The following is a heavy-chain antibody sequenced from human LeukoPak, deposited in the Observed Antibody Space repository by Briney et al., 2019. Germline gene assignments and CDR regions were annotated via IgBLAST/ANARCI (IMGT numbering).Heavy chain of an antibody. V-gene: IGHV3-74*01. CDR1: GFTFSSYW. J-gene: IGHJ6*02. CDR3: VRDLLDYDVLSGLHHYYMDV. D-gene: IGHD3-22*01. CDR2: ISGDGSNT. Sequence: PGGSLRLSCAASGFTFSSYWMHWVRQEPGKGLVWVSRISGDGSNTNYADSVKGRFTISRDNAQNTVYLQMNTLRAEDTAVYYCVRDLLDYDVLSGLHHYYMDVWGQGTTVRVSS.